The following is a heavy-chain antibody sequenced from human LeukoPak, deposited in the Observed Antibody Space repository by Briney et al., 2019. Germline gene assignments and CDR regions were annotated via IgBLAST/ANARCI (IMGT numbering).Heavy chain of an antibody. CDR2: ISSDWTTT. CDR1: EITFSKYW. D-gene: IGHD4-17*01. Sequence: GGSLRLSCPVSEITFSKYWIHWVRQAPGKGLLWVSRISSDWTTTTYADFVKGRFTISRDDAKNTLYLQMNSLRAEDTAVYYCARSLATVPNFDYWGQGTLVTVSS. V-gene: IGHV3-74*01. J-gene: IGHJ4*02. CDR3: ARSLATVPNFDY.